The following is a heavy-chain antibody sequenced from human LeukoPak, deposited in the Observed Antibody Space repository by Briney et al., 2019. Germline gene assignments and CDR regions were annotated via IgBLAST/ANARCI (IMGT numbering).Heavy chain of an antibody. CDR1: GYIFTTYA. Sequence: AASVKVSCKASGYIFTTYAMHWVRQAPGQRLEWMGWINAGNGNTKYSQKFQGRVTITRDTSASTVYMELSSLTSEDTAVYYCARDIDRVFNWFDPWGQGTLVTVSS. D-gene: IGHD6-13*01. CDR2: INAGNGNT. J-gene: IGHJ5*02. V-gene: IGHV1-3*01. CDR3: ARDIDRVFNWFDP.